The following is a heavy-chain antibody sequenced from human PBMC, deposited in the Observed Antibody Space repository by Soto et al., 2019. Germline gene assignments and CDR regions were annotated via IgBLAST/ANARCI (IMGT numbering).Heavy chain of an antibody. J-gene: IGHJ4*02. D-gene: IGHD1-26*01. CDR3: ARHRGSGSPYFDY. V-gene: IGHV4-59*08. CDR1: GGSISNYY. CDR2: IYYSGST. Sequence: SETLSLTCIVSGGSISNYYWSWIRQPPEKGLEWIGYIYYSGSTQYNPSLKSRVTISVDTSKNQFSLKLRSVTAADTAVYYCARHRGSGSPYFDYWGQGALVTVS.